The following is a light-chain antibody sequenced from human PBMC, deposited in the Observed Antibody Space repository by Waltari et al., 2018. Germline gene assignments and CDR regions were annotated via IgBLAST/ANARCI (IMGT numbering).Light chain of an antibody. V-gene: IGLV3-25*03. CDR3: QSADSSGSYVV. CDR2: RDI. Sequence: SYELTQPPSVSVSPGQTARISCSGDELPKRYGYWYQQRPGQAPVLVMYRDIVRPSGIPERFSGSTSGTTVTLTISGVQAEDEADYYCQSADSSGSYVVFGGGTKLTVL. J-gene: IGLJ3*02. CDR1: ELPKRY.